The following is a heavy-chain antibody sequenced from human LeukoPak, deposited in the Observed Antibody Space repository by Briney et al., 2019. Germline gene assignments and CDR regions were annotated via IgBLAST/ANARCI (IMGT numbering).Heavy chain of an antibody. CDR3: ARQVGAIPLGDY. J-gene: IGHJ4*02. CDR2: IYYSGST. V-gene: IGHV4-39*01. Sequence: PSETLSLTCTVSGGSISSSSYYWGWIRQPPGKGLEWIGSIYYSGSTYYSPSLKSRVTISVDTSKNQFSLKLSSVTAADTAVYYCARQVGAIPLGDYWGQGTLVTVSS. D-gene: IGHD1-26*01. CDR1: GGSISSSSYY.